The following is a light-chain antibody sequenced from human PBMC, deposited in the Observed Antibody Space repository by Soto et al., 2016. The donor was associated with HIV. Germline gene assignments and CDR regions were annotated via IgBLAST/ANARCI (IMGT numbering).Light chain of an antibody. J-gene: IGLJ2*01. CDR2: GRD. CDR3: DSRDSTNKHVI. Sequence: SSELTQDPAVSVALGQTVTITCQGDSLRSYDASWFQQKPGQAPLLVIYGRDSRPSEIPDRFSGSSSGNTASLTITGAQAEDEADYYCDSRDSTNKHVIFGGGTKLTVL. CDR1: SLRSYD. V-gene: IGLV3-19*01.